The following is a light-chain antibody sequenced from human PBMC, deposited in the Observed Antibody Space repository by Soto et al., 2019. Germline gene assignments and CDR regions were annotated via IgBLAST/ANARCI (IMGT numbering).Light chain of an antibody. V-gene: IGLV2-8*01. CDR1: SSDVGAYNY. CDR3: TSYAGSDIGV. CDR2: EVS. Sequence: QSALTQPPSASGSPGQSVTISCTGTSSDVGAYNYVSWYQQYPGKAPKLMIYEVSKRPSGVPDRFSGSKSGKTASLAVSGLRPEDGADYYCTSYAGSDIGVFGGGTKLTVL. J-gene: IGLJ3*02.